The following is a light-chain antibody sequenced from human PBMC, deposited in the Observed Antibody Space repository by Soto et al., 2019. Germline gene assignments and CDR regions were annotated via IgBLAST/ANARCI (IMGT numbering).Light chain of an antibody. Sequence: DVQLTQSPSTLSASVGDRVTITCRASQNINSWLAWYQQKLGTGPKLLVYKASYLESGVPSRFSGSGSGTEFTLTISTLQPDDFATYYCQQYEAYPLTFGGGTKVEIK. CDR3: QQYEAYPLT. V-gene: IGKV1-5*03. CDR2: KAS. CDR1: QNINSW. J-gene: IGKJ4*01.